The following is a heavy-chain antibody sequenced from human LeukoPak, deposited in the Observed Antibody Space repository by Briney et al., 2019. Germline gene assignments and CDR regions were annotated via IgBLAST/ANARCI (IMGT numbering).Heavy chain of an antibody. D-gene: IGHD3-10*01. Sequence: SETLSLTCTVSGGSISSYYWSWIRQPAGKGLEWIGRIYTSGSTNYNPSLKSRVTMSVDTSKNQFSLKLSSVTAADTAVYYCAITMVRGKGNWFDPWGQGTLVTVFS. CDR2: IYTSGST. V-gene: IGHV4-4*07. CDR1: GGSISSYY. CDR3: AITMVRGKGNWFDP. J-gene: IGHJ5*02.